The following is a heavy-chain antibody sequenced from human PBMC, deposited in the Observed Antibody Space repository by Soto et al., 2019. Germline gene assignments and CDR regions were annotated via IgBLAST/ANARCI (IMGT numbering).Heavy chain of an antibody. V-gene: IGHV1-3*04. D-gene: IGHD2-21*01. J-gene: IGHJ6*02. CDR2: INTGNGNT. CDR3: ARGERLYYSYYGMDV. CDR1: GYNFTMYA. Sequence: QVQLVQSGAEVKKPGASVKVSCKASGYNFTMYAMIWVRQAPGQRPEWMGWINTGNGNTKYSPKLQGRVTITRDTSARTAYMELSSLKSEDTAVYYCARGERLYYSYYGMDVWCQGSTVTVSS.